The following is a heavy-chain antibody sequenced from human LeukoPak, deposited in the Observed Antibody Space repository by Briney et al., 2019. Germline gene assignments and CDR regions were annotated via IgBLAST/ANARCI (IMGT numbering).Heavy chain of an antibody. CDR3: ATLTKDYDYVWGSYRYRVGLPDY. J-gene: IGHJ4*02. Sequence: GASVKVSCKVSGYTLTELSMHWVRQSPGKGLEWMGGFDPEDGETIYAQKFQGRVTMTEDTSTGTAYMELSSLRSEDTAVYYCATLTKDYDYVWGSYRYRVGLPDYWGQGTLVTVSS. D-gene: IGHD3-16*02. V-gene: IGHV1-24*01. CDR1: GYTLTELS. CDR2: FDPEDGET.